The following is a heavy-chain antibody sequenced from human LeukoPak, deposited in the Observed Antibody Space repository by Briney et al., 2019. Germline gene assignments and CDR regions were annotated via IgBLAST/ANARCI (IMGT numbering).Heavy chain of an antibody. CDR2: INASNGNT. J-gene: IGHJ6*02. CDR1: GYTFTSYG. CDR3: ARDMPDIVVWVAATYYYYGMDV. Sequence: GASVKVSCKDSGYTFTSYGISWVGQAPGQGLEWVGWINASNGNTNYAQKLQGRVTMTTDTSTSTAYMVLRSMRSDDTAVYYGARDMPDIVVWVAATYYYYGMDVWGQGTTVTVSS. D-gene: IGHD2-15*01. V-gene: IGHV1-18*01.